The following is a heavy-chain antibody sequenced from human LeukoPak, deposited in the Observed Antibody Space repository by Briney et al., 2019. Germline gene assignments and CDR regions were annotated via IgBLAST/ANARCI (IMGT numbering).Heavy chain of an antibody. V-gene: IGHV4-39*07. CDR3: ARVLPHPRRTFDY. CDR2: IYYSGST. D-gene: IGHD2-15*01. Sequence: PSETLSLTCTVSGGSISSSSYYWGWIRQPPGKGLEWIGSIYYSGSTYYNPSLKSRVTISVDTSKNQFSLKLSSVTAADTAVYYCARVLPHPRRTFDYWGQGTLVTASS. J-gene: IGHJ4*02. CDR1: GGSISSSSYY.